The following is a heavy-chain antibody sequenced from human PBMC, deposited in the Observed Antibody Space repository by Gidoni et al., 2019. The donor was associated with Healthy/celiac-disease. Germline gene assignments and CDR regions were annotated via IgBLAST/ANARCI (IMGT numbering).Heavy chain of an antibody. CDR2: IIPIFGTA. J-gene: IGHJ4*02. Sequence: QVQLVQSGAEVKKPGSSVKVSCKASGGTFSSYAISWVRQAPGQGLEWMGGIIPIFGTANYAQKCQGRVTITADESTSTAYMELSSLRSEDTAVYYCARDGYCSSTSCYSIPFDYWGQGTLVTVSS. CDR3: ARDGYCSSTSCYSIPFDY. V-gene: IGHV1-69*01. CDR1: GGTFSSYA. D-gene: IGHD2-2*02.